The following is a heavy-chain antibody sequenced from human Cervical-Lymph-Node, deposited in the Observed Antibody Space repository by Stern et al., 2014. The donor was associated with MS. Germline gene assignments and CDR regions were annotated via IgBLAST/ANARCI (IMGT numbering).Heavy chain of an antibody. CDR1: GGSISSYY. CDR3: ARDRYCSSTGCSPAYYYYGMDV. Sequence: QLQLQESGPGLVKPSETLSLTCTVSGGSISSYYWSWIRQPPGKGLEWIGYIYYSGSTNYNPSPKSRVTISVDTSKNQFSLKLSSVTAADTAVYYCARDRYCSSTGCSPAYYYYGMDVWGQGTTVTVSS. CDR2: IYYSGST. D-gene: IGHD2-2*01. J-gene: IGHJ6*02. V-gene: IGHV4-59*01.